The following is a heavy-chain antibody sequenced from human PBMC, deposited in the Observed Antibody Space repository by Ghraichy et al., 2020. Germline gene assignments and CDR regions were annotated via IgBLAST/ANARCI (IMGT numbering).Heavy chain of an antibody. CDR1: GGSISSSSHY. D-gene: IGHD2-2*01. Sequence: SQTLSLTCTVSGGSISSSSHYWGWIRQPPGKGLEYIGTIYYGGSTYYNPSLKSRVTISVDTSKNQFSLKLSSVTAADTAVYYCARDVDCSTTTCHLQEFDPWGQGTLVTVSS. J-gene: IGHJ5*02. CDR2: IYYGGST. CDR3: ARDVDCSTTTCHLQEFDP. V-gene: IGHV4-39*02.